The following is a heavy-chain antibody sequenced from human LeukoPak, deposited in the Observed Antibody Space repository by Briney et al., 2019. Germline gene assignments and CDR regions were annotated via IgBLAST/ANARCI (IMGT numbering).Heavy chain of an antibody. CDR2: IHYSGIT. J-gene: IGHJ5*02. Sequence: PSETLSLTCTVSGSSISSGDYYWSWIRQPPGKGLEWIAYIHYSGITSYNTSLKSRVTISVDTSKNQFSLKLNSVTAADTAVYYCARNAARDCTSTACWPRWFDPWGQGTLVTVSS. V-gene: IGHV4-30-4*01. D-gene: IGHD2-2*01. CDR3: ARNAARDCTSTACWPRWFDP. CDR1: GSSISSGDYY.